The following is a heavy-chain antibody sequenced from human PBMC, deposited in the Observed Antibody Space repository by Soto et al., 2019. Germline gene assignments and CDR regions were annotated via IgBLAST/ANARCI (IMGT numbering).Heavy chain of an antibody. CDR3: ARTPYYYDSSGHRPDAFYS. CDR1: GYTFTSYG. J-gene: IGHJ3*02. D-gene: IGHD3-22*01. CDR2: ISAYNGNT. Sequence: QVQLVQSGAEVKKPGASVKVSCKASGYTFTSYGISWVRQAPGQGLEWMGWISAYNGNTNYAQKRQGRVTRTTDTSTSTAYMELRSLRSDDTAVYYCARTPYYYDSSGHRPDAFYSWGQGTMVTVSS. V-gene: IGHV1-18*01.